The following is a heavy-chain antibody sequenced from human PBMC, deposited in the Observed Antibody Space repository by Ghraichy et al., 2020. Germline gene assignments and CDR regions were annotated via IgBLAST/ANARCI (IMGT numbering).Heavy chain of an antibody. V-gene: IGHV3-15*01. CDR3: AWEGLNSGNYP. D-gene: IGHD1-26*01. Sequence: GGSLRLSCAASGFTFSSAWMSWVRQTPGKGLEWVGRIKSTTFGGTTDYAAPVKGRFTISRDDSKNTLYLQMHSLKTEDTAVYYCAWEGLNSGNYPWGQGTLVTVSS. CDR2: IKSTTFGGTT. CDR1: GFTFSSAW. J-gene: IGHJ5*02.